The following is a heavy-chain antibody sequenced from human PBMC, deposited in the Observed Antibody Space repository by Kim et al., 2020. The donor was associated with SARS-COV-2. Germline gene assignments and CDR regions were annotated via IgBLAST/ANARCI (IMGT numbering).Heavy chain of an antibody. D-gene: IGHD3-3*01. CDR2: INHSGGT. CDR3: ARARAGVVPSPILGLGPYYDYYAMDV. Sequence: SETLSLTCAVFGGSLSGYHWNWIRQSPGKGLEWIGEINHSGGTNCIPSLKSRVTMSLDTSKNQFSLKLRSVPAADTAVYYCARARAGVVPSPILGLGPYYDYYAMDVWGQGTPVTVSS. J-gene: IGHJ6*02. V-gene: IGHV4-34*01. CDR1: GGSLSGYH.